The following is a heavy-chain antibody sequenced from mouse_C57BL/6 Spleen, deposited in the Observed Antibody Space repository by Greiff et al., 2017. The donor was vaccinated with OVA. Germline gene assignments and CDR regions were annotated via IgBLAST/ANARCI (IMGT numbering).Heavy chain of an antibody. D-gene: IGHD2-4*01. CDR3: ARHEDRYDYDGAWFAY. J-gene: IGHJ3*01. Sequence: VQLQQSGAELMKPGASVKLSCKASGYTFTEYTIHWVKQRSGQGLEWIGWFYPGSGSIKYNEKFKDKATLTADKSSSTVYMELSRLTSEDSAVYFCARHEDRYDYDGAWFAYWGQGTLVTVSA. CDR2: FYPGSGSI. CDR1: GYTFTEYT. V-gene: IGHV1-62-2*01.